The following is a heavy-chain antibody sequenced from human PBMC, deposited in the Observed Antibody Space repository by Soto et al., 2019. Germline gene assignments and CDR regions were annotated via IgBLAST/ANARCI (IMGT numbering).Heavy chain of an antibody. CDR3: AKSSRQYASAIQAFFDP. Sequence: GGSLRLSCSDSGFTFGNFWIHWVRQAPGKGLEWVSHIGPDGTDIVYADSVKGRFIISRDNARNTVYLQMNSLEADDTAVYYCAKSSRQYASAIQAFFDPWGLGTLVTVSS. V-gene: IGHV3-74*03. J-gene: IGHJ5*02. CDR1: GFTFGNFW. D-gene: IGHD2-2*01. CDR2: IGPDGTDI.